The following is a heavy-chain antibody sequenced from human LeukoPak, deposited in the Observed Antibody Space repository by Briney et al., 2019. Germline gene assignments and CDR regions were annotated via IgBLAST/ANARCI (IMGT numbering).Heavy chain of an antibody. D-gene: IGHD3-16*02. V-gene: IGHV1-2*02. CDR2: INPDSGGT. Sequence: GASVKVSCKTPGYTFTDYYLHWVRQAPGQGLEWVGWINPDSGGTNDAQMFQGRVTMTRDTSINTAYMELNNLRSDDTAFYYCARGIGPRSAFDYWGQGTLVTVSS. CDR1: GYTFTDYY. CDR3: ARGIGPRSAFDY. J-gene: IGHJ4*02.